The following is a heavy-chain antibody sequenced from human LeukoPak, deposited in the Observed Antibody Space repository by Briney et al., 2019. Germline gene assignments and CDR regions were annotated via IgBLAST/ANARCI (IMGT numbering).Heavy chain of an antibody. CDR1: GGSISSYY. Sequence: SETLSLTCTVSGGSISSYYWSWIRQPPGKGLEWIGYIYYSGTTNYNPSLKSRVTISVDTSKNQFSLKLSSVTAADTAVYYCARASAHYYYGSEYGMDVWGQGTTVTVSS. J-gene: IGHJ6*02. V-gene: IGHV4-59*12. CDR2: IYYSGTT. CDR3: ARASAHYYYGSEYGMDV. D-gene: IGHD3-10*01.